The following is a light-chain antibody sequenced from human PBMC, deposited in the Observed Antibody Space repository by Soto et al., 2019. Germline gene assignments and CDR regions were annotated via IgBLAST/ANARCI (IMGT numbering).Light chain of an antibody. CDR3: QSYDSSHVV. J-gene: IGLJ2*01. CDR2: GNS. V-gene: IGLV1-40*01. Sequence: QPVLTQPPSVSGAPGQRVTISCTGSSSNIGACYDVHWYQQLPGTAPKLLIYGNSNRPSGVPDRFSGSKSGTSASLAITGLQAEDEADYYCQSYDSSHVVFGGGTKLTVL. CDR1: SSNIGACYD.